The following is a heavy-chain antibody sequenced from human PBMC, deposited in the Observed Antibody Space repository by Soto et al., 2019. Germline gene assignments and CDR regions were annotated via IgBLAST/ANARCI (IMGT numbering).Heavy chain of an antibody. CDR2: IYYSGST. CDR1: GGSISSYY. Sequence: SETLSLTCTVSGGSISSYYWSWIRQPPGKGLEWIGYIYYSGSTNYNPSLKSRVTISVDTSKNQFSLKLSSVTAADTAVYYCARYTVAGGPDAFDIWGQGTMVTV. V-gene: IGHV4-59*01. D-gene: IGHD2-15*01. J-gene: IGHJ3*02. CDR3: ARYTVAGGPDAFDI.